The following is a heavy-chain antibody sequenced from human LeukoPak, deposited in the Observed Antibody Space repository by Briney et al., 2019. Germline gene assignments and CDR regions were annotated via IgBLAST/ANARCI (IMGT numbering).Heavy chain of an antibody. CDR3: ARADCSSTSCYLWAYYFDY. CDR1: GGTFSSYA. D-gene: IGHD2-2*01. CDR2: IIPILGIA. V-gene: IGHV1-69*04. Sequence: ASVKVSCKASGGTFSSYAISWVRQAPGQGLEWMGRIIPILGIANYAQKFQGRVTITADKSTSTAYMELSSLRSEDTAVYYCARADCSSTSCYLWAYYFDYWGQGTLVTVSS. J-gene: IGHJ4*02.